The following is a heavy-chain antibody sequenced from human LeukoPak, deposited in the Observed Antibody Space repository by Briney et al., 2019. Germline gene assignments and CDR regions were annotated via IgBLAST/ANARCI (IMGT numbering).Heavy chain of an antibody. V-gene: IGHV3-23*01. D-gene: IGHD6-19*01. J-gene: IGHJ4*02. CDR3: AKHTGYSSGWDAGYFDY. CDR2: ISGSGGST. CDR1: GFTFSSYA. Sequence: GGSLRLSCAASGFTFSSYAMSWVPQAPGKGLEWVSAISGSGGSTYYADSVKGRFTISRDNSKNTLYLQMNSLRAEDTAVYYCAKHTGYSSGWDAGYFDYWGQGTLVTVSS.